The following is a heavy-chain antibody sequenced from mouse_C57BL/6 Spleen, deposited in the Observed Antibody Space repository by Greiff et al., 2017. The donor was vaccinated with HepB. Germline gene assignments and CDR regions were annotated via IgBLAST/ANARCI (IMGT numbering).Heavy chain of an antibody. J-gene: IGHJ3*01. D-gene: IGHD1-1*01. CDR2: FHPYNDDT. CDR3: ARGNYYGSSPFAY. V-gene: IGHV1-47*01. Sequence: VQLQESGAELVKPGASVKMSCKASGYTFTTYPIEWMKQNHGKSLEWIGNFHPYNDDTKYNEKFKGKATLTVEKSSSTVYLELSRLTSDDSAVYYCARGNYYGSSPFAYWGQGTLVTVSA. CDR1: GYTFTTYP.